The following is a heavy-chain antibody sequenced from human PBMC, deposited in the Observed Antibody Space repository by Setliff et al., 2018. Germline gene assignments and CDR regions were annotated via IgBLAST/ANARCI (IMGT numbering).Heavy chain of an antibody. D-gene: IGHD2-21*01. CDR3: ARVALVVVIRNAFDI. CDR2: IYYSGST. J-gene: IGHJ3*02. CDR1: GGSISSGGYY. Sequence: TLSLTCTVSGGSISSGGYYWSWIRQHPGKGLEWIRYIYYSGSTYYNPSLKSRVTISVDTSKNQFSLKLSSVTAADTAVYYCARVALVVVIRNAFDIWGQGTMVTVSS. V-gene: IGHV4-31*03.